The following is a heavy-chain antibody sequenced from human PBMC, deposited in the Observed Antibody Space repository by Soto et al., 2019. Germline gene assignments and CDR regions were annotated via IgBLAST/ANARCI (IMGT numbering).Heavy chain of an antibody. V-gene: IGHV3-48*03. J-gene: IGHJ4*02. D-gene: IGHD7-27*01. CDR3: ARDKAWAFDY. CDR1: GFTFSSYS. Sequence: EVQLVEAGGTLVQPGGSLRLSCVASGFTFSSYSLVWVRQAPGKGLEWISYIFVSGTTIYYADSVKGRFTVSRDNAQNSLFLVMNSLRAEDTAVYYCARDKAWAFDYWGQGTLVTVSS. CDR2: IFVSGTTI.